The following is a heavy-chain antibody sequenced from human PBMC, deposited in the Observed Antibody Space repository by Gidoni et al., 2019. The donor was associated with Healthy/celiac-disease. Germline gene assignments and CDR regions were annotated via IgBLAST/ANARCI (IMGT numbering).Heavy chain of an antibody. Sequence: QVQLQQSGPGLVKPSQTLSLTCAISGDSVSSNSAAWNWIRQSPSRGLEWLGRTYYRSKWYNDYAVSVKSRITINPDTSKNQFSLQLNSVTPEDTAVYYCAREYADHSGYDYSYYYYYMDVWGKGTTVTVSS. D-gene: IGHD5-12*01. V-gene: IGHV6-1*01. J-gene: IGHJ6*03. CDR2: TYYRSKWYN. CDR3: AREYADHSGYDYSYYYYYMDV. CDR1: GDSVSSNSAA.